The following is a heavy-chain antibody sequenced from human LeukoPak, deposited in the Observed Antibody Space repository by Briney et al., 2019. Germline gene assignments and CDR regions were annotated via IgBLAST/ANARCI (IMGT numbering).Heavy chain of an antibody. CDR3: LRRQALRGRHRAFDP. CDR1: GGTFSNYA. CDR2: IIPMFGTA. J-gene: IGHJ5*02. Sequence: SVKVSCKASGGTFSNYAISWVRQAPGQGLEWLGGIIPMFGTAKYAQKFQGRVTITTDESTTTAYMELISLRFEDAAVYYCLRRQALRGRHRAFDPWGQGTLVTVTS. V-gene: IGHV1-69*05. D-gene: IGHD6-25*01.